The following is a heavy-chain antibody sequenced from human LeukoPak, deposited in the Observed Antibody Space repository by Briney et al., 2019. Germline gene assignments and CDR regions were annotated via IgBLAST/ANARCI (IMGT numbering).Heavy chain of an antibody. J-gene: IGHJ3*02. CDR2: INHSGST. V-gene: IGHV4-34*01. Sequence: SETLSLTCAVYGGSFSGYYWSWIRQPPGKGLEWIGEINHSGSTNYNPSLKSRVTISVDTSKNQFSLKLSSVTAADTAVYYCARGGAEAYDFWSGYYIGAFDIWGQGTMVTVSS. D-gene: IGHD3-3*01. CDR1: GGSFSGYY. CDR3: ARGGAEAYDFWSGYYIGAFDI.